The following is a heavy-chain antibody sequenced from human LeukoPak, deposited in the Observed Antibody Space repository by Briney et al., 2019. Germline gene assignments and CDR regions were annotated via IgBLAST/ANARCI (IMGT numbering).Heavy chain of an antibody. CDR2: ISGDGGST. J-gene: IGHJ4*02. CDR1: GFTFDDYA. D-gene: IGHD3-22*01. Sequence: GGSLRLSCAASGFTFDDYAMHWVRQAPGKGLEWVSLISGDGGSTYYADSVKGRFTISRDNSKNSLYLQMKSLRNEDTALYYCAKVSSSGYYGHFDYWGQGTLVTVSS. CDR3: AKVSSSGYYGHFDY. V-gene: IGHV3-43*02.